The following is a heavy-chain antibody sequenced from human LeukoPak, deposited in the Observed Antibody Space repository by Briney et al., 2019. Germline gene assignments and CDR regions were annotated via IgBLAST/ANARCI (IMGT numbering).Heavy chain of an antibody. CDR2: IYYSGST. Sequence: SETLSLTCTVSGGSISSYYWSWIRQPPGKGLEWIGYIYYSGSTNYNPSLKSRVTISVDTSKNQFPLKLSSVTAADTAVYYCARHRYSSSLFDYWGQGTLVTVSS. V-gene: IGHV4-59*01. CDR1: GGSISSYY. D-gene: IGHD6-13*01. J-gene: IGHJ4*02. CDR3: ARHRYSSSLFDY.